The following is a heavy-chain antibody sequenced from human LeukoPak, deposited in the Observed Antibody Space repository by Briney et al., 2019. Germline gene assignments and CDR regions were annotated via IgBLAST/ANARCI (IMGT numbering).Heavy chain of an antibody. V-gene: IGHV3-7*01. CDR2: IKQDGSEK. J-gene: IGHJ6*03. CDR1: GFTFSSYW. CDR3: ARDKSDIVVVPAANYYYYYYMDV. D-gene: IGHD2-2*01. Sequence: GGSLRLSCAASGFTFSSYWMSWVRQAPGKGLEWVANIKQDGSEKYYVDSVKGRFTISRDNAKNSLYLQMNSLRAEDTAVYYCARDKSDIVVVPAANYYYYYYMDVWGKGTTVTVSS.